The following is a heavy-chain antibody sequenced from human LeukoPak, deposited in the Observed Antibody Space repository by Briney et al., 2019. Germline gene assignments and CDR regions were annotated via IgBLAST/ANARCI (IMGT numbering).Heavy chain of an antibody. V-gene: IGHV3-9*01. CDR1: GFTFDDYA. Sequence: GGSLRLSCAASGFTFDDYAMHWVRQAPGKGLEWVSGISWNSGSIGYADSVKGRFNISRDNAKNSLYLQMNSLRAEDTALYYCAKDIVSGSGWYYFDYWGQGTLVTVSS. CDR2: ISWNSGSI. J-gene: IGHJ4*02. D-gene: IGHD6-19*01. CDR3: AKDIVSGSGWYYFDY.